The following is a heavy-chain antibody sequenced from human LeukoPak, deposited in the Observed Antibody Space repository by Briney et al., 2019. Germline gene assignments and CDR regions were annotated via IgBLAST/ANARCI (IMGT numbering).Heavy chain of an antibody. D-gene: IGHD1-26*01. J-gene: IGHJ4*02. CDR1: GGSISSYY. CDR2: IYYSGST. Sequence: SETLSLTCTVSGGSISSYYWSWIRQPPGKGLEWIGYIYYSGSTNYNPSLKGRVTISVDTSKNQFSLKLSSVTAADTAVYYCARQKDSGTYPFDYWGQGTLVTVSS. CDR3: ARQKDSGTYPFDY. V-gene: IGHV4-59*08.